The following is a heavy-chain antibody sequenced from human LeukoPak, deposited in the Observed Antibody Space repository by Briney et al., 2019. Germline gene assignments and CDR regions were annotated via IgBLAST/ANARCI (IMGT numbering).Heavy chain of an antibody. CDR2: ISAYNGNT. Sequence: ASVKVSCKASGYTFTSYGISWVRQAPGQGLEWMGWISAYNGNTNYAQKLQGRVTMTTDTSTSTAYMELRSLRSDDTAVYYCARASYYYDSSGYYNWFDRWGQGTLVTVSS. D-gene: IGHD3-22*01. V-gene: IGHV1-18*01. J-gene: IGHJ5*02. CDR1: GYTFTSYG. CDR3: ARASYYYDSSGYYNWFDR.